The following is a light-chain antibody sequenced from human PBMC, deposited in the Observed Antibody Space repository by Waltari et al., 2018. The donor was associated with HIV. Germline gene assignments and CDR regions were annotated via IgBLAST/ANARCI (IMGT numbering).Light chain of an antibody. CDR1: NIGSKN. CDR2: RIP. CDR3: QVWDSSTASV. Sequence: SYGLTQPLSVSVALGQTATITCGGNNIGSKNVHWYQQRPCQPPLLIIYRIPNRPSGSLERFSGSNSGNTATLTISTAQAGDEADYYCQVWDSSTASVFGTGTTITVL. J-gene: IGLJ1*01. V-gene: IGLV3-9*01.